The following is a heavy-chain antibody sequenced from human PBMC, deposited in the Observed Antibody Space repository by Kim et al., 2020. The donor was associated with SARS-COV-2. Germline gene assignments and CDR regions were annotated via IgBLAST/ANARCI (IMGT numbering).Heavy chain of an antibody. CDR3: AREVGGNWNDAGGPYFDY. CDR1: GGTFSSYA. CDR2: IIPIFGTA. D-gene: IGHD1-20*01. V-gene: IGHV1-69*13. Sequence: SVKVSCKASGGTFSSYAISWVRQAPGQGLEWMGGIIPIFGTANYAQKFQGRVTITADESTSTAYMELSSLRSEDTAVYYCAREVGGNWNDAGGPYFDYWGQGTLVTVSS. J-gene: IGHJ4*02.